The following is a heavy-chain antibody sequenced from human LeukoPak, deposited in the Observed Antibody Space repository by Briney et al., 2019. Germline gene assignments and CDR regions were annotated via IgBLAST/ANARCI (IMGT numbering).Heavy chain of an antibody. CDR1: GFTFSDYY. CDR2: ISGSGGST. Sequence: GGSLRLSCAASGFTFSDYYMSWIRQAPGKGLEWVSAISGSGGSTYYADSVKGRFTISRDNSKNTLYLQMNSLRAEDTAVYYCAKDRGPPPNHLFAKNWGQGTLVTVSS. D-gene: IGHD1-14*01. J-gene: IGHJ4*02. V-gene: IGHV3-23*01. CDR3: AKDRGPPPNHLFAKN.